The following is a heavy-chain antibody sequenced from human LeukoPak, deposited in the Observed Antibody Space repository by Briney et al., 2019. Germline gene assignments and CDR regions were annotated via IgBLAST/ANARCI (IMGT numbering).Heavy chain of an antibody. CDR2: ISYDGSNK. J-gene: IGHJ4*02. D-gene: IGHD1-7*01. V-gene: IGHV3-30*18. Sequence: GRSLRLSCAASGFTFSSYGMHWVRQAPGKGLEWVAVISYDGSNKYYADSVKGRFTISRDNSKNTLYLQMNSLRAEDTAVYYCAKDELTGTTLPGYWGQGTLVTVSS. CDR3: AKDELTGTTLPGY. CDR1: GFTFSSYG.